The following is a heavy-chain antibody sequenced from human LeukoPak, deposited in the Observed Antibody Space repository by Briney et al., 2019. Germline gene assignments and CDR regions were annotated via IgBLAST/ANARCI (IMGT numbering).Heavy chain of an antibody. CDR1: GFTFSSYW. CDR3: AREGRYFDWLPYDDAFDI. CDR2: IKRDGSEK. Sequence: GGSLRLSCAASGFTFSSYWMSWVRQAPGKGLEWVANIKRDGSEKYYVDSVKGRFTISRDNAKNSLYLQMNSLRAEDTAVYYCAREGRYFDWLPYDDAFDIWGQGTMVTVSS. J-gene: IGHJ3*02. D-gene: IGHD3-9*01. V-gene: IGHV3-7*01.